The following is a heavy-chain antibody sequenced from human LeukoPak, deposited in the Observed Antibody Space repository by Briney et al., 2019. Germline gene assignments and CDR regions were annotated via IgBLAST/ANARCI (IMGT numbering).Heavy chain of an antibody. J-gene: IGHJ4*02. CDR3: AKDGYYGSGTYFDY. V-gene: IGHV3-23*01. Sequence: GGSLRLSCAASGFTFSSYAMTWVRQAPGKGLEWVSAISGSGVSTYYADSLKGRFTISRDNSKNTLYLQMNSLRAEDTAVFYCAKDGYYGSGTYFDYWGQGTLVTVSS. CDR1: GFTFSSYA. CDR2: ISGSGVST. D-gene: IGHD3-10*01.